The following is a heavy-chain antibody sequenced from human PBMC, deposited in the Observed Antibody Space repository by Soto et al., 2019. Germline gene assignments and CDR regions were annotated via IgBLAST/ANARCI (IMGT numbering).Heavy chain of an antibody. D-gene: IGHD6-13*01. J-gene: IGHJ5*02. V-gene: IGHV3-43*01. CDR2: SSWDGGST. CDR3: AKDIRYDRDGSSWYNWFDP. Sequence: EVQLVESGGVVVQPGGSLRLSCAASGFTFDDYTMHWVRQAPGKGLEWVSLSSWDGGSTYCADSVKGRFTISRDNSKNSLHLQMNSLRTEDTALYYCAKDIRYDRDGSSWYNWFDPWGQGTLVTVSS. CDR1: GFTFDDYT.